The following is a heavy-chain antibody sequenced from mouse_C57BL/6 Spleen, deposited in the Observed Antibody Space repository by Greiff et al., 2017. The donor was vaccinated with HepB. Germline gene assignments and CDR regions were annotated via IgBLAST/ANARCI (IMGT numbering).Heavy chain of an antibody. CDR1: GYTFTDYY. CDR2: INPYNGGT. V-gene: IGHV1-19*01. Sequence: EVQLQQSGPVLVKPGASVKMSCKASGYTFTDYYMNWVKQSHGKSLEWIGVINPYNGGTSYNQKFKGKATLTVDKSSSTAYMELNSLTSEDSAVYYCARNYYGSSSFYWYFDVWGTGTTVTVSS. D-gene: IGHD1-1*01. J-gene: IGHJ1*03. CDR3: ARNYYGSSSFYWYFDV.